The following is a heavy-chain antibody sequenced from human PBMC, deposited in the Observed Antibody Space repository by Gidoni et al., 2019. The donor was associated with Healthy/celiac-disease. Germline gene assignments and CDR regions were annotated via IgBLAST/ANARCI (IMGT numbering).Heavy chain of an antibody. CDR1: GFTFSSYG. CDR3: AKEDSSGYQFDY. CDR2: ISYDGSNK. V-gene: IGHV3-30*18. J-gene: IGHJ4*02. D-gene: IGHD3-22*01. Sequence: QVQLVESGGGVVQPGRSLRLSCAASGFTFSSYGMHWVRQAPGKGLEWVAVISYDGSNKYYADSVKGRFTISRDNSKNTLYLQMNSLRAEDTAVYYCAKEDSSGYQFDYWGQGTLVTVSS.